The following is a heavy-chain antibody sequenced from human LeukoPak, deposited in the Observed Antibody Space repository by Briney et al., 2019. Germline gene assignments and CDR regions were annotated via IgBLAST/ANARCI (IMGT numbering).Heavy chain of an antibody. J-gene: IGHJ4*02. CDR3: ASSRQVDS. Sequence: PGGSLRLSCAASGVTFSSYSMNWVRRAPGRGRGWVSYIISISSTIYNADSVKGRFTISRDNAKNSLYLQMSSLRDEETAVYYCASSRQVDSWGQGTLVTVSS. CDR2: IISISSTI. CDR1: GVTFSSYS. V-gene: IGHV3-48*02.